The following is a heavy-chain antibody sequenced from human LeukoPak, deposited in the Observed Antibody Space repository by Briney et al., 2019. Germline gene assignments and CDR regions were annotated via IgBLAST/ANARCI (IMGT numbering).Heavy chain of an antibody. V-gene: IGHV3-48*03. Sequence: GGSLRLSCAASGFDFSAYEMNWVRQAPGKGVEWVSYFAGSDTTTYYADSVKGRFTISRDNAKNSLYLQMNSLRAEDTALYYCATLGYHLDSWGQGTLVTVSS. CDR1: GFDFSAYE. CDR3: ATLGYHLDS. J-gene: IGHJ4*02. CDR2: FAGSDTTT. D-gene: IGHD3-22*01.